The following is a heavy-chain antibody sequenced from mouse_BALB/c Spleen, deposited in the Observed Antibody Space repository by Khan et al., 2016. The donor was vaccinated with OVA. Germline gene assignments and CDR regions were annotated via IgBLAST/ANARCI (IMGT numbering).Heavy chain of an antibody. CDR3: ARVYGGDFDY. D-gene: IGHD1-1*01. CDR2: ISYSGNT. V-gene: IGHV3-2*02. J-gene: IGHJ2*01. CDR1: GYSITSDYA. Sequence: EVKLEESGPGLVKPSQSLSLTCTVTGYSITSDYAWNWIRQFPGNKLEWMGFISYSGNTKYNPSLKSRFSITRDTSKNQFFLHLNSVTIEDTATYYCARVYGGDFDYWGQGTTLTVSS.